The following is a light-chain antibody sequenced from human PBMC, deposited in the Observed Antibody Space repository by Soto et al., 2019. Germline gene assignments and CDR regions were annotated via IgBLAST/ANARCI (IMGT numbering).Light chain of an antibody. CDR1: QSVSSSY. Sequence: EIVLTQSPGTLSLSPGERATLSCRASQSVSSSYLAWYQQKPGQAPRLLIYGASSRPTGIPDRFSGSGSGPDFTLTLSRLEPEDFAVYYCQQYGSSPLTFGQGTRLEIK. V-gene: IGKV3-20*01. CDR3: QQYGSSPLT. CDR2: GAS. J-gene: IGKJ5*01.